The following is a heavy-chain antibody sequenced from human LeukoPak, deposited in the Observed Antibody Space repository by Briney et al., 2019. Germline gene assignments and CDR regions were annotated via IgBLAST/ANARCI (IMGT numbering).Heavy chain of an antibody. CDR3: TRHPIAVAGTDNY. CDR2: ISSSGSTI. D-gene: IGHD6-19*01. V-gene: IGHV3-11*01. Sequence: GGSLRLSCAASGFTFSDYYMSWIRQAPGKGLEWVSYISSSGSTIYYADSVKGRFTISRDNAKNSLYLQMNSLRAEDTAVYYCTRHPIAVAGTDNYWGQGTLVTVSS. J-gene: IGHJ4*02. CDR1: GFTFSDYY.